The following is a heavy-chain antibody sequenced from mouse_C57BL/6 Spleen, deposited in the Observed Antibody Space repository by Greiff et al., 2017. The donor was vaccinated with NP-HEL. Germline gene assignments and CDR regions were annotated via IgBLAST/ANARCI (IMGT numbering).Heavy chain of an antibody. CDR2: IRLKSDNYAT. D-gene: IGHD1-1*01. Sequence: EVKVEESGGGLVQPGGSMKLSCVASGFTFSNYWMNWVRQSPEKGLEWVAQIRLKSDNYATHYAESVKGRFTISRDDSKSSVYLQMNNLSAEDTGIYYCTTTVPLDYWGQGTTLTVSS. CDR1: GFTFSNYW. V-gene: IGHV6-3*01. J-gene: IGHJ2*01. CDR3: TTTVPLDY.